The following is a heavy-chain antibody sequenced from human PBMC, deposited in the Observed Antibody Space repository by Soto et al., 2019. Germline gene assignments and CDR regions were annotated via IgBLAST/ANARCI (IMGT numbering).Heavy chain of an antibody. V-gene: IGHV3-11*01. D-gene: IGHD1-26*01. CDR1: GFTFSDYY. Sequence: QVQLVESGGGLVKPGGSLRLSCAASGFTFSDYYMSRMRHAPGKGLEWVSYISNSGGSTHYADSVKGRFTISRDNAKNSLHLQMNRLRTEDTALYYCARVRRSYADDYWGQGTLVTVSS. CDR3: ARVRRSYADDY. J-gene: IGHJ4*02. CDR2: ISNSGGST.